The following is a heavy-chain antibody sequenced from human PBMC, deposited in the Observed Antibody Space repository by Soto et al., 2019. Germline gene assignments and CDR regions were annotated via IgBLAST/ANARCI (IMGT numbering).Heavy chain of an antibody. CDR3: ARWTRGACDY. J-gene: IGHJ4*02. D-gene: IGHD3-10*01. V-gene: IGHV3-72*01. Sequence: EVQLVESGGGLVRPGGSLRLSCAASGFTFSDHYMDWVRQAPGKGLEWVGRSRNEAHSYITEYAASVQGRFTISRDDSKNSLYLQMNSLKSEDTAVYYCARWTRGACDYWSQGTLVTVSS. CDR2: SRNEAHSYIT. CDR1: GFTFSDHY.